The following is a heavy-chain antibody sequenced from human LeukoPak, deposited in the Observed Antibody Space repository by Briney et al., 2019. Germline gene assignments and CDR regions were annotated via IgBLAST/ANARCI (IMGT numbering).Heavy chain of an antibody. CDR2: IYPGDSDT. J-gene: IGHJ4*02. V-gene: IGHV5-51*01. Sequence: GESLKISCRGSGYSFTTYWIAWVRQMPGKGPEWMGIIYPGDSDTRHSPSFQGQVTISVAKSISTVYLQWSSLKASDTAMYYCARVATASFDQWGQGTLVTVSS. CDR1: GYSFTTYW. CDR3: ARVATASFDQ. D-gene: IGHD2-15*01.